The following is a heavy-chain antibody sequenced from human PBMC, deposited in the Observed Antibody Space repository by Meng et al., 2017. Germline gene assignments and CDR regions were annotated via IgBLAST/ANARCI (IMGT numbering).Heavy chain of an antibody. V-gene: IGHV3-74*01. CDR1: GFTFSRCE. CDR3: ARSPHDVDYGDADAFDI. D-gene: IGHD4-17*01. CDR2: INSDGSST. Sequence: GESLKISCAASGFTFSRCEMNWVRQAPGKGLVWVSRINSDGSSTSYADSVKGRFTISRDNAKNTLYLQMNSLRAEDTAVYYCARSPHDVDYGDADAFDIWGQGTMVTVSS. J-gene: IGHJ3*02.